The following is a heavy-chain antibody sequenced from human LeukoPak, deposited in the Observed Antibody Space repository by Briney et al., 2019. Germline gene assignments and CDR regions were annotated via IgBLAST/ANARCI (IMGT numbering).Heavy chain of an antibody. CDR3: ARDRGTDGSDQLDP. V-gene: IGHV4-4*07. D-gene: IGHD3-10*01. CDR2: ICSSGST. J-gene: IGHJ5*02. Sequence: SETLSLTRTVSGGSISSYCWIWVRQPAEKGLEWIGRICSSGSTIYNPSLKSRVAMSSDMSNNQFSLRLSSVTAADTAVYYCARDRGTDGSDQLDPWGQGTLVTVSS. CDR1: GGSISSYC.